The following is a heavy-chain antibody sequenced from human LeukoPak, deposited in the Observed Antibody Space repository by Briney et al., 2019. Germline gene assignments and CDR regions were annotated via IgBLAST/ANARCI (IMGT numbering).Heavy chain of an antibody. CDR1: GGSISSYY. J-gene: IGHJ6*03. CDR2: IYYSGST. V-gene: IGHV4-59*01. CDR3: ARGSSGYQYYYYYMDV. D-gene: IGHD3-22*01. Sequence: PSETLSLTCTVSGGSISSYYWSWIRQPPGKGLEWIGYIYYSGSTNYNPSLKSRVTISVDTSKNQFSLKLSSVTAADTAVYYCARGSSGYQYYYYYMDVWGKGTTVTISS.